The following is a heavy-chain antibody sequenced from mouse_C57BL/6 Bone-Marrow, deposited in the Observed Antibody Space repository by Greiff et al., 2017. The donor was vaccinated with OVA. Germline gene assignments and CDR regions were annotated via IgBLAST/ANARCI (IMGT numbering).Heavy chain of an antibody. Sequence: VKLMESGPGLVAPSQSLSITCTVSGFSLTSYAISWVRQPPGKGLEWLGVIWTGGGTNYNSALKSRLSISKDNSKSQVFLKMNSLQTDDTARYYCARSEAYYSNYGAFDYWGQGTTLTVSS. CDR3: ARSEAYYSNYGAFDY. V-gene: IGHV2-9-1*01. CDR1: GFSLTSYA. D-gene: IGHD2-5*01. CDR2: IWTGGGT. J-gene: IGHJ2*01.